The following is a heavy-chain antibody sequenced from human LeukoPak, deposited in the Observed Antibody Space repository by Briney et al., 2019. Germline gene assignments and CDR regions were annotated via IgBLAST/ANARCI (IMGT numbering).Heavy chain of an antibody. CDR1: GFTFSYYS. CDR3: VRDRDYAFDF. CDR2: SNTDGTI. J-gene: IGHJ3*01. Sequence: PGGSLRLSCAASGFTFSYYSMNWVRQAPGKGLEWISYSNTDGTISYADSVKGRFTISRDNAENSLYLQMNSLRDEDMAVYFCVRDRDYAFDFWGQGTMVTVSS. V-gene: IGHV3-48*02.